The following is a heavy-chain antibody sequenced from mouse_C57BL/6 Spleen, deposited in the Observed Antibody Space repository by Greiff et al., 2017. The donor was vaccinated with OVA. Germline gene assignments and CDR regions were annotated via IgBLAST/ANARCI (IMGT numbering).Heavy chain of an antibody. CDR2: ISGGGGNT. CDR1: GFTFSSYT. D-gene: IGHD5-1*01. J-gene: IGHJ4*01. Sequence: EVQVVESGGGLVKPGGSLKLSCAASGFTFSSYTMSWVRQTPEKRLEWVATISGGGGNTYYPDSVKGRFTISRDNAKNTLYLQMSSLRSEDTALYYCARKEYPYYYAMDYWGQGTSVTVSS. CDR3: ARKEYPYYYAMDY. V-gene: IGHV5-9*01.